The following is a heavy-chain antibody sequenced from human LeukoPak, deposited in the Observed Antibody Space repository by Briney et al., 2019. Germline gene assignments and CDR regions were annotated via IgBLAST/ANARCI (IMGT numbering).Heavy chain of an antibody. CDR1: GVTFSSYY. V-gene: IGHV4-39*01. J-gene: IGHJ3*02. D-gene: IGHD6-13*01. CDR3: ARHSSSSSDGAFDI. Sequence: SETLSLTCTVSGVTFSSYYWGWIRQPPGKGLEWIGSIYYSGSTYYNPSLKSRVTISVDTSKNQFSLKLSSVTAADTAVYYCARHSSSSSDGAFDIWGQGTMVTVSS. CDR2: IYYSGST.